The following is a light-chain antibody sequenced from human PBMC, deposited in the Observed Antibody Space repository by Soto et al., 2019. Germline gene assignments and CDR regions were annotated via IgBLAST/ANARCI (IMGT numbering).Light chain of an antibody. J-gene: IGKJ5*01. V-gene: IGKV3D-15*01. CDR3: QQYSNWPLIT. CDR2: DAS. Sequence: PGERATLSCRASQSVTSYLAWYQQRPGQAPRLLIYDASTRAPGIPARFSGRGSGADFTLTISSLQSEDFAVYYCQQYSNWPLITFGQGTRLEI. CDR1: QSVTSY.